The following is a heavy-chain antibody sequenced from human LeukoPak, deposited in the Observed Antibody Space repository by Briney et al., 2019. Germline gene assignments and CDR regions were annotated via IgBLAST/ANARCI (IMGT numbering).Heavy chain of an antibody. CDR1: GFTFRSVW. Sequence: GGSLRLSCAASGFTFRSVWMSWVRQAPGTGLEWVGRIKTKTDNGTTDYAAPVKGRFTISRDDSKNTLYLQMNSLKTEDTAVYYCSPGGGSLESWGQGTLVIVSS. CDR3: SPGGGSLES. J-gene: IGHJ4*02. D-gene: IGHD1-26*01. CDR2: IKTKTDNGTT. V-gene: IGHV3-15*01.